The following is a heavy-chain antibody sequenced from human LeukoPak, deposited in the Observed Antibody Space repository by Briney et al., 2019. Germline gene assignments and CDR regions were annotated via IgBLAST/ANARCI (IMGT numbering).Heavy chain of an antibody. Sequence: GGSLRLSCAASGFTLSDYYMSWIRQAPGKGLEWVSYISSSGSTIYYADSVKGRFTISRDNAKNSLYLQMNSLRAEDTAVYYCARGESSSSTDYFDYWGQGTLVTVSS. V-gene: IGHV3-11*01. CDR3: ARGESSSSTDYFDY. D-gene: IGHD6-6*01. CDR1: GFTLSDYY. J-gene: IGHJ4*02. CDR2: ISSSGSTI.